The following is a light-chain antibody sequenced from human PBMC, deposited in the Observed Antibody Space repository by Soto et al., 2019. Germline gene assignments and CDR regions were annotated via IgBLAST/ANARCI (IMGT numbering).Light chain of an antibody. CDR1: QSVNSY. Sequence: EIVLTQSPGTLSLSPWQRSTISCRASQSVNSYLAWYQQKPGQAPRLLIYEASNRASGIPARFSGSGSGTDFTLTISSLEPEDFAVYYCQQRSNWPLTFGGGTKVDI. J-gene: IGKJ4*01. V-gene: IGKV3-11*01. CDR3: QQRSNWPLT. CDR2: EAS.